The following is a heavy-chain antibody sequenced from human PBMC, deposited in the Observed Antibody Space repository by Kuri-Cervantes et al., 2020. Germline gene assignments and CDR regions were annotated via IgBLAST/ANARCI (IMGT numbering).Heavy chain of an antibody. CDR2: IYHSGST. J-gene: IGHJ3*02. Sequence: SETLSLTCAVSGGSISSSNWWSWVRQPPGKGLEWIGEIYHSGSTNYNPSLKSRVTISLDTSKNQFSLKLSSVTAADTAVYYCARDSGIVAANDAFDIWGQGTMVTVSS. D-gene: IGHD6-13*01. V-gene: IGHV4-4*02. CDR1: GGSISSSNW. CDR3: ARDSGIVAANDAFDI.